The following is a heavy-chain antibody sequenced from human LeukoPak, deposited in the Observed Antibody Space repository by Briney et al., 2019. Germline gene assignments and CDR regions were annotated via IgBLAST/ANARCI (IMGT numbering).Heavy chain of an antibody. D-gene: IGHD6-19*01. CDR3: ARVGRSGWTVDY. Sequence: PGGSLRLSCAASGFDFSTYSKDWVRQAPGKGLKWVSYLSSSSSNIYHADSVKGRFTISRDNAKNSLHLQMNRLRAEDTAVYYCARVGRSGWTVDYWGQRTLVTVSS. J-gene: IGHJ4*02. V-gene: IGHV3-48*04. CDR2: LSSSSSNI. CDR1: GFDFSTYS.